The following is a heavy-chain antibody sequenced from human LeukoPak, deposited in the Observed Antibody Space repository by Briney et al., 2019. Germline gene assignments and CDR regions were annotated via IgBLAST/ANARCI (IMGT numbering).Heavy chain of an antibody. Sequence: PGGSLRLSCAASGFTFSSYEMNWVRQAPGKGLEWVSYISSSGSTIYYADSVKGRFTISRDNAKNSLYLQMNSLRAEDTAAYYCARIPYYYYGMDVWGQGTTVTVSS. CDR1: GFTFSSYE. J-gene: IGHJ6*02. CDR3: ARIPYYYYGMDV. CDR2: ISSSGSTI. D-gene: IGHD2-2*02. V-gene: IGHV3-48*03.